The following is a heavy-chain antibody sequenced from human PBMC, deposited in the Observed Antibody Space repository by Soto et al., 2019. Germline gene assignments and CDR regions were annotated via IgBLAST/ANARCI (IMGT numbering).Heavy chain of an antibody. D-gene: IGHD6-13*01. CDR1: GFTFSSYS. CDR3: ASKSWCPY. J-gene: IGHJ4*02. CDR2: ISRSSSTI. V-gene: IGHV3-48*02. Sequence: EVQLVESGGGLVQPGGSLRLSCAASGFTFSSYSMNWVRKAPGKGREWVSYISRSSSTIYYADSVKGRFTISRATAKNSRYLQRNSLRDADTAVYYCASKSWCPYWGQGTLVTVSS.